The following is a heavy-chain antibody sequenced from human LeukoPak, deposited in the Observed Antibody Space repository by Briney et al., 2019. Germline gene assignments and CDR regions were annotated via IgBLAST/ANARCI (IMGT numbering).Heavy chain of an antibody. CDR2: IYSGGST. CDR1: GFTVSSNY. J-gene: IGHJ3*02. D-gene: IGHD3-22*01. V-gene: IGHV3-66*02. Sequence: PGGSLRLSCAASGFTVSSNYMSWVRQAPGKGLEWVSVIYSGGSTYYADSVKGRFTISRDNSKNTLYLQMNSLRAEDTAVYYCASYYGSSGYYYVAAFDIWGQGTMVTVSS. CDR3: ASYYGSSGYYYVAAFDI.